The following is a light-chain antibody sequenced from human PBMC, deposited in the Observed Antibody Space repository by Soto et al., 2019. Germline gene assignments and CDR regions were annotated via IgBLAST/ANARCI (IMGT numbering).Light chain of an antibody. CDR3: QHTNSFPFT. Sequence: DIQMTQSPSSVSASVGDRVTITCRASQGISSWLAWYQQKPGKAPKLLIYAASRLQNGVPSTFSGGGSGTDFTLTISSLQPEDVATYYCQHTNSFPFTFGPGTKVDIK. CDR1: QGISSW. J-gene: IGKJ3*01. V-gene: IGKV1-12*01. CDR2: AAS.